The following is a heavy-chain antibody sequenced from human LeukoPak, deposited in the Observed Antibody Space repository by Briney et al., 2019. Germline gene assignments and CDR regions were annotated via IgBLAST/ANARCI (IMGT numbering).Heavy chain of an antibody. CDR1: ECTFDDYA. CDR2: ISWNSGNI. D-gene: IGHD3-3*01. V-gene: IGHV3-9*01. Sequence: QPGRSLRLSCAASECTFDDYAMHWVRQAPGKGLEWVSGISWNSGNIGYADSVKGRFTISRDNAKNSLYLQMNSLRAEDTALYYCAKGLRFLEWLFDDGFEIWGQGTMVTVSS. J-gene: IGHJ3*02. CDR3: AKGLRFLEWLFDDGFEI.